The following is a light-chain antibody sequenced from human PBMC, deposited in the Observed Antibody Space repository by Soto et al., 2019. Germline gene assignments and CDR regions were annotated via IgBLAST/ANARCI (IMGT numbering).Light chain of an antibody. V-gene: IGLV1-44*01. J-gene: IGLJ2*01. CDR2: SNN. Sequence: QLVLTQPPSASGTPGQRVTISCSGSSSNIGTNTVNWYQQLPGTAPKLLIYSNNQRPSGVPDRFSGSKSGTSASLAISGLQSEDEADYFCAAWDDSLNGGVFGGGTKLT. CDR3: AAWDDSLNGGV. CDR1: SSNIGTNT.